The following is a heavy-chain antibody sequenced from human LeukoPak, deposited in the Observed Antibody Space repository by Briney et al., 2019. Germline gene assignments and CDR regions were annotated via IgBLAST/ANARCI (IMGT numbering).Heavy chain of an antibody. J-gene: IGHJ4*02. CDR2: ISGRGGRT. D-gene: IGHD6-19*01. CDR3: AKDPYSSGWYYFDY. V-gene: IGHV3-23*01. CDR1: GFTFSSYA. Sequence: PGGSLRLSCAASGFTFSSYAMSWVRQAPGKGREWVSAISGRGGRTYHADSGQGRFTISRDNSNTTLYLQMNSLRAEDTAVYYCAKDPYSSGWYYFDYWGQGTLVTVSS.